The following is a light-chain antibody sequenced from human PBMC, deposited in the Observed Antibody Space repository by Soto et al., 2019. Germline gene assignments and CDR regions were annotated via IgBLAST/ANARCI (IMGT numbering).Light chain of an antibody. V-gene: IGKV3-11*01. CDR3: QQRSNWPPT. CDR2: DAS. J-gene: IGKJ2*01. CDR1: QSVSSY. Sequence: EIVLTQSPATLSLSPGERATLSCRASQSVSSYLAWYQQKHGQAPRLLIYDASTRATGIPARFSGGGSGTDFTLTISSLEPEDFAVYYCQQRSNWPPTFGQGTKLEIK.